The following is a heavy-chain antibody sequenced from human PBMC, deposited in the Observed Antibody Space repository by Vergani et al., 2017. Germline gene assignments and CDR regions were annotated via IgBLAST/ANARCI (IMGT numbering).Heavy chain of an antibody. V-gene: IGHV1-46*03. CDR2: ISPDGFST. CDR1: GYTFTSCY. D-gene: IGHD1-14*01. Sequence: QVQLVQSGAEVGKPGASVKISCKASGYTFTSCYIHWVRQAPEQGVEWVGVISPDGFSTFYGQKCQGRVTLTRDTSTSTVYVEVTSLRSDDTAVYYCAREPPLTRFFDYRGQGTLVTVSS. CDR3: AREPPLTRFFDY. J-gene: IGHJ4*02.